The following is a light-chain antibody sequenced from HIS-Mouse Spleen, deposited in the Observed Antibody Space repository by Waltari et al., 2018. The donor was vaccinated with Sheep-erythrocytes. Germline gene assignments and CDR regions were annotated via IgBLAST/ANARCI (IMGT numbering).Light chain of an antibody. CDR3: CSYAGSSTWV. J-gene: IGLJ3*02. CDR1: SSDDGSYNL. V-gene: IGLV2-23*01. Sequence: QSALTQPASVSGSPGQSITISCTGTSSDDGSYNLVPWYPQHPGKAPKLMIYEDSKRPSGVSNRFSGSKSGNTASLTISGLQAEDEADYYCCSYAGSSTWVFGGGTKLTVL. CDR2: EDS.